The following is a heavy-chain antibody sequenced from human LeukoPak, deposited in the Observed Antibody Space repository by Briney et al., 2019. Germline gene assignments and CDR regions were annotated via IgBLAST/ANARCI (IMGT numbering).Heavy chain of an antibody. V-gene: IGHV1-2*02. J-gene: IGHJ6*02. D-gene: IGHD6-19*01. CDR2: INPNSGAT. CDR1: GYTFTDYY. Sequence: ASVKVSCKTSGYTFTDYYIHWVRQAPGQGLEYMGWINPNSGATKYAQKFQGRVIVTRDTSISTAYMELGRLTSDDTAVYYCAKCPGLGYSSDSSGYYYYGMDVWGQGTTVTVSS. CDR3: AKCPGLGYSSDSSGYYYYGMDV.